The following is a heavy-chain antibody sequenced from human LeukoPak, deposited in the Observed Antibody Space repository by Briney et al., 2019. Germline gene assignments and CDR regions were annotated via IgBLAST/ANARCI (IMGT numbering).Heavy chain of an antibody. D-gene: IGHD6-19*01. J-gene: IGHJ4*02. CDR1: GFTFSSYA. Sequence: PGGSLRLSCAASGFTFSSYAMHWLRHAPGKGLEWVAVISYDGSNKYYADSVKGRFTISRDNSKNTLYLQMNSLRAEDTAVYYCARDQGVRQQWLAFDYWGQGTLVTVSS. V-gene: IGHV3-30*04. CDR2: ISYDGSNK. CDR3: ARDQGVRQQWLAFDY.